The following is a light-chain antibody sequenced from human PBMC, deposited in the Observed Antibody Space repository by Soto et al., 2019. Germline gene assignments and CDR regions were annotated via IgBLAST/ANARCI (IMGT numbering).Light chain of an antibody. CDR2: KAS. CDR3: QQSYTYPWT. J-gene: IGKJ1*01. Sequence: DIQMTQSPSTLSASVGDRVTITCRASQSISSWLAWYQQRPGKAPKLLIYKASNLESGVPSRFSGSGSGTELTLTISSLHPDDFATYYCQQSYTYPWTFGPGTKVEIQ. CDR1: QSISSW. V-gene: IGKV1-5*03.